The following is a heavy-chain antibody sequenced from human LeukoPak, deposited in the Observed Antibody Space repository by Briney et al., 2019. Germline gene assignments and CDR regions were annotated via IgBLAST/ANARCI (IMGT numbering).Heavy chain of an antibody. Sequence: GASVKVSCKASGYTFTSYGISWVRQAPGQGLEWMGWISAYNGNTNYAQKPQGGVNMTNDTSTSTAYMELRSLRSDDTAVYYCARDRWELLSGSDYWGQGTLVTVSS. V-gene: IGHV1-18*01. CDR2: ISAYNGNT. D-gene: IGHD1-26*01. J-gene: IGHJ4*02. CDR1: GYTFTSYG. CDR3: ARDRWELLSGSDY.